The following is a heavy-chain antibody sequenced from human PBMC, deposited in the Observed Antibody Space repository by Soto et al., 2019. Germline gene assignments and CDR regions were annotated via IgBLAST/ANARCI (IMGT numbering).Heavy chain of an antibody. D-gene: IGHD6-13*01. V-gene: IGHV4-34*01. Sequence: SETLSLTCAVYGGSFSGYYWSWIRQPPGKGLEWIGEINHSGSTNYNPSLKSRVTISVDTSKNQFSLKLSSVTAADTAVYYCARGIDADSSSRASYYFLFYGMDAWGQGTPVTVSS. CDR2: INHSGST. CDR3: ARGIDADSSSRASYYFLFYGMDA. J-gene: IGHJ6*02. CDR1: GGSFSGYY.